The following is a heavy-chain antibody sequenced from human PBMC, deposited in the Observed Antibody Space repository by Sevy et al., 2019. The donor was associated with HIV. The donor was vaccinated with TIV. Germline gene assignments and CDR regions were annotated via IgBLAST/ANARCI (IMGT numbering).Heavy chain of an antibody. CDR3: ARDGDFWSGYNDFGSGDFDY. D-gene: IGHD3-3*01. V-gene: IGHV4-39*02. CDR2: IYYSGST. CDR1: GGSISSSSYY. J-gene: IGHJ4*02. Sequence: SQTLSLTCTVSGGSISSSSYYWGWIRQPPGKGLEWIGSIYYSGSTYYNPSLKSRVTISVDTSKNQFSLKLSTVTAADTAVYYCARDGDFWSGYNDFGSGDFDYWGQGTLVTVSS.